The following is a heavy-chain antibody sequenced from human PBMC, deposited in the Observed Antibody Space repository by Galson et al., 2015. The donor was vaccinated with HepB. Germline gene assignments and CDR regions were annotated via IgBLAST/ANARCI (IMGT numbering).Heavy chain of an antibody. J-gene: IGHJ6*02. CDR1: GFTFSSYS. D-gene: IGHD3-10*01. V-gene: IGHV3-48*01. Sequence: SLRLSCAASGFTFSSYSMNWVRQAPGKGLEWVSYVSSSSSTIYYADSVKGRFTISRDNAKNSLYLQMNSLRAEDTAVYYCAILIRGVNYYYGMDVWGQGTTVTVSS. CDR3: AILIRGVNYYYGMDV. CDR2: VSSSSSTI.